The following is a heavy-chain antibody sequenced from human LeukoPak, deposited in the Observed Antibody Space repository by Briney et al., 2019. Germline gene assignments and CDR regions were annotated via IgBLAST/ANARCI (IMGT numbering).Heavy chain of an antibody. J-gene: IGHJ6*02. Sequence: PSETLSLTCTVSGGSISSYYWSWIRQPPGKGLEWIGYIYYSGSTNYNPSLKSRVTISVDTSKNQFSLKLSSVTAADTVVYYCARKGNSSGWYQGYYYYYYGMDVWGQGTTVTVSS. V-gene: IGHV4-59*08. D-gene: IGHD6-19*01. CDR1: GGSISSYY. CDR3: ARKGNSSGWYQGYYYYYYGMDV. CDR2: IYYSGST.